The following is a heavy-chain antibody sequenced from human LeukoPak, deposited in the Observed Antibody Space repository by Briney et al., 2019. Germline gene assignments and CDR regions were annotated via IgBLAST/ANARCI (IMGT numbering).Heavy chain of an antibody. V-gene: IGHV3-74*01. J-gene: IGHJ4*02. CDR3: ARGAPSGSYYY. D-gene: IGHD1-26*01. CDR2: INSDGSST. Sequence: GGSLRLSCAASGFTFSSYWMHWVRQAPGKGLVWVSRINSDGSSTTYADSVKGRFTISRDNAKNTLYLQMNSLRAEDTAVYYCARGAPSGSYYYWGQGTLVTASS. CDR1: GFTFSSYW.